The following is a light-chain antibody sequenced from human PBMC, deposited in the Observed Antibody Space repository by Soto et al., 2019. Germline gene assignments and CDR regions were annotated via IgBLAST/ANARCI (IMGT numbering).Light chain of an antibody. J-gene: IGLJ2*01. Sequence: QTVVSQEPSFSVSPGETVTLTCGLTSASVLTSYYPSWYQQTPGQAPRTLIYSTNIRSSGVPDRFSGSILGNKAALTITGAQADYESDYYCALYVGSGTVVFGGGTKLTVL. CDR2: STN. CDR3: ALYVGSGTVV. CDR1: SASVLTSYY. V-gene: IGLV8-61*01.